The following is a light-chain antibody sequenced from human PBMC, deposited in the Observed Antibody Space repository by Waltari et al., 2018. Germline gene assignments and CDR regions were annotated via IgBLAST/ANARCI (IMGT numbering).Light chain of an antibody. Sequence: QPVVTQPPSASGTPGQRVTISCSGSSSHIGVPTVNWYQKPPGTAPQLLIYNTKPRPPGVPCRFSGSKSGTSASLAISGLQSEDEADYYCAPWDNSLNGPLFGGGTKLTVL. CDR2: NTK. V-gene: IGLV1-44*01. J-gene: IGLJ2*01. CDR3: APWDNSLNGPL. CDR1: SSHIGVPT.